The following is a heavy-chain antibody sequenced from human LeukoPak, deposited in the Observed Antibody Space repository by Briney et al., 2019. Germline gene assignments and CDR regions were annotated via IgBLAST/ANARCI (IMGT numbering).Heavy chain of an antibody. V-gene: IGHV1-24*01. Sequence: ASVKVSCKVSGYTLTELSVHWVRQAPGKGLEWMGNFDPKDGDTIYAQRFQGRVTMTEDTSTHTAYMELSSLRSDDTAVYYCAREAPPYYDILTGYYNVRYFDYWGQGTLVTVSS. CDR3: AREAPPYYDILTGYYNVRYFDY. CDR2: FDPKDGDT. J-gene: IGHJ4*02. CDR1: GYTLTELS. D-gene: IGHD3-9*01.